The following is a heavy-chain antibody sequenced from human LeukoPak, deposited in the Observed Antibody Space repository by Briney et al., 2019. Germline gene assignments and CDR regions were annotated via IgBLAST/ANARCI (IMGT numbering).Heavy chain of an antibody. D-gene: IGHD3-10*01. CDR3: ARGPMLRGVIIRRSKGGYFDY. CDR1: GFTFSSYE. J-gene: IGHJ4*02. Sequence: GRSLRLSCAVSGFTFSSYEMNWVRQAPGKGLEWVSYISSSGSTIYYTDSVKGRFTISRDNARNSLDLQMNSLRAEDTAVYYCARGPMLRGVIIRRSKGGYFDYWGQGTLVTVSS. V-gene: IGHV3-48*03. CDR2: ISSSGSTI.